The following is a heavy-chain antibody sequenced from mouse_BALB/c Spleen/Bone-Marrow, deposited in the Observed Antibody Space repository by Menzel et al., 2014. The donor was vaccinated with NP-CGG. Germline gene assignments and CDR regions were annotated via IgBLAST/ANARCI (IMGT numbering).Heavy chain of an antibody. V-gene: IGHV1S137*01. CDR3: ARRGNYDAMDY. D-gene: IGHD2-1*01. CDR2: IGTYYGDA. J-gene: IGHJ4*01. CDR1: GYTFTDYA. Sequence: QVQLKESGAELVRPGVSVKISCKGSGYTFTDYAMHWVKQSHAQSLEWIGVIGTYYGDASYNQKFKGKATMTVDKSSSTAYMELARLTSEDSAIYYCARRGNYDAMDYWGQGTSVAVSS.